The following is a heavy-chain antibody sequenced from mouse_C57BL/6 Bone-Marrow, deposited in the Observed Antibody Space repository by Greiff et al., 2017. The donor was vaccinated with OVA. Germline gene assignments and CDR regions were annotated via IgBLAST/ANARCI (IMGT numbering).Heavy chain of an antibody. J-gene: IGHJ3*01. V-gene: IGHV1-50*01. CDR2: IDPSDSYT. CDR1: GYTFTSYW. D-gene: IGHD2-2*01. Sequence: VQVVESGAELVKPGASVKLSCKASGYTFTSYWMQWVKQRPGQGLEWIGEIDPSDSYTNYNQKFKGKATLTVDTSSSTAYMQLSSLTSEDSAVYYCARSGYPTWFAYWGQGTLVTVSA. CDR3: ARSGYPTWFAY.